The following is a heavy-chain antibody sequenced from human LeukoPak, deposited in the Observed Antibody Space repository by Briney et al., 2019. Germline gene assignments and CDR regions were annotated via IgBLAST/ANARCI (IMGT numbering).Heavy chain of an antibody. D-gene: IGHD2-2*01. V-gene: IGHV1-24*01. CDR1: GYTLTELS. Sequence: GASVKVSCKVPGYTLTELSTHWVRQAPGKGLEWMGGFDPEDGETIYAQKFQGRVTTTEDTSTDTAYMELSSLRSEDTAVYYCAVHPVVVVPAPDYWGQGTLVTVSS. CDR2: FDPEDGET. CDR3: AVHPVVVVPAPDY. J-gene: IGHJ4*02.